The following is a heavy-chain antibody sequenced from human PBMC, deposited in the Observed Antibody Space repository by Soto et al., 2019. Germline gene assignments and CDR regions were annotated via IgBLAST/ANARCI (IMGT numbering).Heavy chain of an antibody. Sequence: GGSLRLSCAASGFTFSSYSMNWVRQAPGKGLECVLSISSSSSYIYYADSVKGRFTISRDNAKNSLYLQMNSLRAEDTAVYYCARDRRDGYNLDYWGQGTLVTVSS. D-gene: IGHD5-12*01. CDR3: ARDRRDGYNLDY. J-gene: IGHJ4*02. CDR2: ISSSSSYI. CDR1: GFTFSSYS. V-gene: IGHV3-21*01.